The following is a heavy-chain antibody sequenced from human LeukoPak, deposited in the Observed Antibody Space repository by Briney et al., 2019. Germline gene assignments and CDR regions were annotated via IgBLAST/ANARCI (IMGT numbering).Heavy chain of an antibody. CDR3: AGAGDFWSGYYADFDY. Sequence: PSETLSLTCAVSVYSISSGYHWGWIRQPPGKGLEWIGSIYHSGSTYYNPSLKSRVTISVDTSKNQFSLKLRAVTAADTAVYYCAGAGDFWSGYYADFDYWGQGTLVTVSS. CDR1: VYSISSGYH. V-gene: IGHV4-38-2*01. D-gene: IGHD3-3*01. CDR2: IYHSGST. J-gene: IGHJ4*02.